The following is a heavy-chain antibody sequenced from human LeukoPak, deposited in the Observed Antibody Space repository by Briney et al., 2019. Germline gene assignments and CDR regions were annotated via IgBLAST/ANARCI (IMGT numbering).Heavy chain of an antibody. Sequence: GASVKVSCKASGYTFTGYYMHWVRQAPGQGLEWMGWINPKSGGTNYAQKFQGRVTMTRDTSISTAYMEMSRLRSDDMAVYYCARNLWFGESSDAFDIWGQGTMVTVSS. D-gene: IGHD3-10*01. J-gene: IGHJ3*02. CDR2: INPKSGGT. V-gene: IGHV1-2*02. CDR3: ARNLWFGESSDAFDI. CDR1: GYTFTGYY.